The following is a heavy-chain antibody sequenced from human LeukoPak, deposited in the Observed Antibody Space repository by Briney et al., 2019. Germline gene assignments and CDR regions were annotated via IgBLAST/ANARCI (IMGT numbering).Heavy chain of an antibody. CDR2: IIPIFGTA. CDR1: GGTFSSYA. CDR3: ARAPIAVAGSRSYYYYYMDV. V-gene: IGHV1-69*01. D-gene: IGHD6-19*01. J-gene: IGHJ6*03. Sequence: SVKVSCKASGGTFSSYAISWVRQAPGQGLEWMGGIIPIFGTANYAQKFQGRVTITADESMSTAYMELSSLRSEDTAVYYCARAPIAVAGSRSYYYYYMDVWGKGTTVTVSS.